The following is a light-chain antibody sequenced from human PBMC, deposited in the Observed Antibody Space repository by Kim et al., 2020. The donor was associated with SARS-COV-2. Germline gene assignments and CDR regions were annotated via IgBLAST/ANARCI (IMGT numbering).Light chain of an antibody. CDR2: AAS. J-gene: IGKJ5*01. V-gene: IGKV1-39*01. Sequence: DIQMTQSPSSLSASVGDRVTITCRASQSISNFLDWYQQKPGKAPKLLIYAASNLHSGVPSRFSGSGSGTDFTLTISSLQPEDFATYYCQLSYVTLPITFGLGTRLEIK. CDR1: QSISNF. CDR3: QLSYVTLPIT.